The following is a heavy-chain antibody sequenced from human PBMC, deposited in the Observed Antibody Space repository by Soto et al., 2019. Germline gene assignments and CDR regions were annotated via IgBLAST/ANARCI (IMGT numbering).Heavy chain of an antibody. CDR3: ARVFDAFDI. CDR2: IYTGGST. Sequence: EVQLVESGGGLIQPGGSLRLSCAASGFIVSTNYMTWVRQAPGKGLECVSVIYTGGSTYYADSVKGRLTISRDNSKNTVYLQMNSLRAEDTAVYYCARVFDAFDIWGQGTMVTVSS. J-gene: IGHJ3*02. V-gene: IGHV3-53*01. CDR1: GFIVSTNY.